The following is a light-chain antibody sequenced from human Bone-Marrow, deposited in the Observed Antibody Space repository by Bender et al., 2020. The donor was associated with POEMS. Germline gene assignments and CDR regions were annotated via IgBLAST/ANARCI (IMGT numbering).Light chain of an antibody. CDR3: QSYGYSLSGSKV. CDR2: SDN. J-gene: IGLJ3*02. CDR1: NSNIGTNA. Sequence: QSVLTQPPSASGTPGQRVTISCSASNSNIGTNAVNWYQQFPETAPKLLIYSDNQRPSGVPDRFSRYNSGTSASLDITGLQAWDESDDYCQSYGYSLSGSKVFGGGTKLTVL. V-gene: IGLV1-44*01.